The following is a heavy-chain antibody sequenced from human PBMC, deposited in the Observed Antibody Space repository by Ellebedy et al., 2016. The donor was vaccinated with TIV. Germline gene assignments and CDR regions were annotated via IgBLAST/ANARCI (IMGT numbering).Heavy chain of an antibody. V-gene: IGHV3-21*01. CDR2: ISSSSSYI. J-gene: IGHJ1*01. CDR3: ARDRSTFEYFQH. CDR1: GFTFSSYG. Sequence: GESLKISCAASGFTFSSYGMNWVRQAPGKGLEWVSSISSSSSYIYYADSVKGRFTISRDNAKNSLYLQMNSLRAEDTAVYYCARDRSTFEYFQHWGQGTLVTVSS. D-gene: IGHD3-16*01.